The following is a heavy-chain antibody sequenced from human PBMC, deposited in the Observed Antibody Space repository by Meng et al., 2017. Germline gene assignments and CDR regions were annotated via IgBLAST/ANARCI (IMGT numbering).Heavy chain of an antibody. CDR3: AVSLSRVGAFDI. D-gene: IGHD2/OR15-2a*01. Sequence: SVKVSCKASGGTFSSYAISWVRQAPGQGLEWMGGIIPIFGTANYAQKFQGRVTMTEDTSTDTAYMELSSLRSEDTAVYYCAVSLSRVGAFDIWGQGTMVTVSS. CDR1: GGTFSSYA. J-gene: IGHJ3*02. V-gene: IGHV1-69*06. CDR2: IIPIFGTA.